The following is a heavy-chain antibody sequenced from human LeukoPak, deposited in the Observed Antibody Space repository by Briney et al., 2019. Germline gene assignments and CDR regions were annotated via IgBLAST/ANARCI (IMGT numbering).Heavy chain of an antibody. V-gene: IGHV4-31*03. CDR1: GVSISDGRYY. J-gene: IGHJ3*02. CDR3: ATPYCSSISCLDVFNI. CDR2: KYYSGSA. Sequence: SETLSLTCSVSGVSISDGRYYWTWIRQHPGKGLEWIGYKYYSGSANYNPSLKSRLTISVDTSKNQFSLQLSSVTAADTAMYHCATPYCSSISCLDVFNIWGQGTMVTVSS. D-gene: IGHD2-2*01.